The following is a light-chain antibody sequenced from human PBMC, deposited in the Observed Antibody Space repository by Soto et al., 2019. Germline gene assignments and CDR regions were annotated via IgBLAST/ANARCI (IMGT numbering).Light chain of an antibody. CDR1: SSDVGGYNY. J-gene: IGLJ1*01. CDR2: EVS. CDR3: SSYTSSSTPYV. Sequence: QSALPQPDSVAVSPRQAITISCPGTSSDVGGYNYVSWYQQHPGKAPKLMIYEVSNRPSGVSNRFSGSKSGNTASLTISGLQAEDEADYYCSSYTSSSTPYVFGTGTKVTVL. V-gene: IGLV2-14*01.